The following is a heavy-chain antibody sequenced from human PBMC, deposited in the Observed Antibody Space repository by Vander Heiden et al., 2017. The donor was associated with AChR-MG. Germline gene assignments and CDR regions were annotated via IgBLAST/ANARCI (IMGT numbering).Heavy chain of an antibody. Sequence: QITLKESGPTLVKPTQTPTLPCTFSGFSLTTTGVGVGWVRQPPGKALEWLALIYWDDDKRYSPSLKSRLTITKDTSKNQVVLTMTNMDPVDTATYYCAHRADFWYFDLWGRGTLVTVSS. CDR2: IYWDDDK. J-gene: IGHJ2*01. V-gene: IGHV2-5*02. CDR3: AHRADFWYFDL. CDR1: GFSLTTTGVG.